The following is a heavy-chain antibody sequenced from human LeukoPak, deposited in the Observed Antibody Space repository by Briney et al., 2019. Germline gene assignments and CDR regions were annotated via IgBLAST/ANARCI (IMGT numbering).Heavy chain of an antibody. CDR3: ARDAMVRGALCAFDI. J-gene: IGHJ3*02. V-gene: IGHV3-21*01. D-gene: IGHD3-10*01. CDR2: ISSSSSYI. CDR1: GFTFSSYS. Sequence: GGSLRLSCAASGFTFSSYSMNGVRQAPGKGLEWVSSISSSSSYIYYADSVKGRFTISRDNAKNSLYLQMNSLRAEDTAVYYCARDAMVRGALCAFDIWGQGTMVTVSS.